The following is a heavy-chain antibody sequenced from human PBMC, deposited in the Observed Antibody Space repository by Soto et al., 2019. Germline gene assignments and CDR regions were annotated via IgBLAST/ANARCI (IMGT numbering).Heavy chain of an antibody. CDR3: AQTRITSTAATLDP. CDR2: MSYSGSS. V-gene: IGHV4-59*01. CDR1: GGSLSTYY. Sequence: PSETLSLTCTVSGGSLSTYYWSWIRQPPGKGLEWIVYMSYSGSSNYNPSLKSRVTMSVDTSKNQVSLKLSSVTAADTAVYYCAQTRITSTAATLDPWGQGTLVTVYS. J-gene: IGHJ5*02. D-gene: IGHD4-4*01.